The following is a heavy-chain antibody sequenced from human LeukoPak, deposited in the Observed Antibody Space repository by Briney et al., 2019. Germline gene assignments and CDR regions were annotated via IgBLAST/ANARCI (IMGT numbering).Heavy chain of an antibody. CDR1: GGSISSSSYY. V-gene: IGHV4-39*02. J-gene: IGHJ3*02. CDR3: ARDAFDI. CDR2: IYYSGST. Sequence: SETLSLTCTVSGGSISSSSYYWGWIRQPPGKGLEWIGSIYYSGSTYYNPSLKSRVTISVDTSKNQFSLKLSSVTAADTAVYYCARDAFDIRGQGTMVTVSS.